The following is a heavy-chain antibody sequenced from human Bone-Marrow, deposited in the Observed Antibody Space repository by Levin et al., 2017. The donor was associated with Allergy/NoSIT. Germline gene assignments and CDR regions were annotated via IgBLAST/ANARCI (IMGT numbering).Heavy chain of an antibody. CDR3: ARLLGATGGYSSYFGMDV. CDR1: NYTFRDYI. J-gene: IGHJ6*02. V-gene: IGHV1-18*01. D-gene: IGHD1-26*01. CDR2: ISSYNGNT. Sequence: ASVKVSCKASNYTFRDYIITWVRQAPGQGLEWVGRISSYNGNTDSAQKFQDRLTMTTDTSTSTAYMDLRSLRSDDTAVYYCARLLGATGGYSSYFGMDVWGQGTKVTVSS.